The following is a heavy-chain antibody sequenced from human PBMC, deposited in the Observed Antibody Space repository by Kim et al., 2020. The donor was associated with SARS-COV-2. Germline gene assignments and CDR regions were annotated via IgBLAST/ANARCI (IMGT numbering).Heavy chain of an antibody. CDR1: GFTFTSSA. CDR3: AAEDYYDSSGYYYVFAFDI. Sequence: SVKVSCKASGFTFTSSAVQWVRQARGQRLEWIGWIVVGSGNTNYAQKFQERVTITRDMSTSTAYMELSSLRSEDTAVYYCAAEDYYDSSGYYYVFAFDIWGQGTMVTVSS. J-gene: IGHJ3*02. D-gene: IGHD3-22*01. V-gene: IGHV1-58*01. CDR2: IVVGSGNT.